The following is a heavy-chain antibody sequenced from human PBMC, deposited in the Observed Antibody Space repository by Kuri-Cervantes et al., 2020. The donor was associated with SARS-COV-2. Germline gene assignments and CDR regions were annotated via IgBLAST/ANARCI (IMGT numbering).Heavy chain of an antibody. D-gene: IGHD3-3*01. CDR1: GYTFTSYG. J-gene: IGHJ2*01. Sequence: ASVKVSCKASGYTFTSYGISWVRQAPGQGLEWMGWISAYNGNTNYAQKLQGRVTMTTDTSTSTAYMGLRSLRSDGTAVYYCARDPGITIFGVPSSFDLWGRGTLVTVSS. V-gene: IGHV1-18*01. CDR2: ISAYNGNT. CDR3: ARDPGITIFGVPSSFDL.